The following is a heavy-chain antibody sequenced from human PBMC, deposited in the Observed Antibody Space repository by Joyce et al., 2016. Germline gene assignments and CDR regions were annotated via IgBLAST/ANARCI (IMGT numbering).Heavy chain of an antibody. Sequence: QVQLLQSGAEVKKPGASVKVSCKTSGYSFTSNGIIWVRQVPGQGLEWMGWISVYNGDTKYAQNLQGRVTMTTDTSASTAYMELRSLTYDDTAVYYCARDVLYGSGSYAYWGQGTLVIVSS. CDR2: ISVYNGDT. J-gene: IGHJ4*02. D-gene: IGHD3-10*01. CDR3: ARDVLYGSGSYAY. V-gene: IGHV1-18*01. CDR1: GYSFTSNG.